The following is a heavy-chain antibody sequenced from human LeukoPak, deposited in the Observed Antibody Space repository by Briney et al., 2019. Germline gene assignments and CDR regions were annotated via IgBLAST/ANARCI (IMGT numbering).Heavy chain of an antibody. CDR1: GYTFTSYD. V-gene: IGHV1-8*03. D-gene: IGHD3-3*02. CDR3: ATVPKTWGQISSPFDY. Sequence: ASVKVSCKASGYTFTSYDINWVRQATGQGLEWMGWMNPNSGNTGYAQKFQGRVTITRNTSISTAYMELSSLRSEDTAVYYCATVPKTWGQISSPFDYWGQGTLVTVSS. J-gene: IGHJ4*02. CDR2: MNPNSGNT.